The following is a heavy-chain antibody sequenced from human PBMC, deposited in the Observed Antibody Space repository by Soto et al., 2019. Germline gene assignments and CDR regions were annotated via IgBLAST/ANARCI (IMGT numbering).Heavy chain of an antibody. CDR3: ARDLDGSGSYFTDY. J-gene: IGHJ4*02. V-gene: IGHV1-18*01. CDR1: GYSFTSTG. Sequence: ASVKVSCKASGYSFTSTGICWLRQAPGQGPEWMGWTSTFNGEAKYAQKLQGRVTMTTDTSTTTAYMELRSLTSDDTAVYYCARDLDGSGSYFTDYWGQGTLVTVSS. CDR2: TSTFNGEA. D-gene: IGHD3-10*01.